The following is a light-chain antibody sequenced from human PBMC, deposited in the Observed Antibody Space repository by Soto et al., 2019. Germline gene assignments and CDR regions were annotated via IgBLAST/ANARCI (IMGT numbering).Light chain of an antibody. CDR3: ASYTSSSSRV. Sequence: QSVLTQPASVSGSPGQSITISCTGTSSDVGGYNHVSWYQQHPGKAPKLMIYEVTNRPSGVSNRFSASKSGNTASLTISGLQAEDEADYYCASYTSSSSRVFGTGTKLTVL. J-gene: IGLJ1*01. CDR2: EVT. CDR1: SSDVGGYNH. V-gene: IGLV2-14*01.